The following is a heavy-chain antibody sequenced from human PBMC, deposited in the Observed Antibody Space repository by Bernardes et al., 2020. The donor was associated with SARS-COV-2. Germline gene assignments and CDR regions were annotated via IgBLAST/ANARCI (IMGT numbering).Heavy chain of an antibody. CDR1: GFTFSDYD. CDR3: VRGLRSHCDRTSCTFDH. J-gene: IGHJ4*02. D-gene: IGHD2-2*01. V-gene: IGHV3-13*01. Sequence: GGSLRRSCAASGFTFSDYDIHWVRQSTGKRLEWVSSIGTLSDTYSLDSVKDRFTISRDNAKNSVYLQMNSLSAGDTAVYYCVRGLRSHCDRTSCTFDHWGQGSLGTGSA. CDR2: IGTLSDT.